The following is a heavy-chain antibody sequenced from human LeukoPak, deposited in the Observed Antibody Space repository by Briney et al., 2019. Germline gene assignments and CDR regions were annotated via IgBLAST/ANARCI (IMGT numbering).Heavy chain of an antibody. D-gene: IGHD6-19*01. V-gene: IGHV4-61*08. CDR2: THHTGSS. J-gene: IGHJ3*02. CDR1: GDPVSSGDFY. Sequence: SETLSLTCTVSGDPVSSGDFYWSWIRQPPGRGLQWIAYTHHTGSSNYSPSLRSRVTISMDTSKNQFSLNLNSVTAADTAVYYCARQLAQAEGRAFDIWGQGTKVTASS. CDR3: ARQLAQAEGRAFDI.